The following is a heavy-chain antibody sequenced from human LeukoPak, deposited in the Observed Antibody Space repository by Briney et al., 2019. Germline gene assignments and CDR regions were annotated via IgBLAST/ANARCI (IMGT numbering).Heavy chain of an antibody. CDR3: AREGTGSCMDV. V-gene: IGHV3-30*03. J-gene: IGHJ6*03. D-gene: IGHD1/OR15-1a*01. Sequence: GRSLRLSCAASGFTSSSYGMHWVRQAPGKGLEWVAVISYDGSNKYYADSVKGRFSISRDNAKNTLYLQVNSLRVEDTAVYYCAREGTGSCMDVWGKGTTVTVSS. CDR1: GFTSSSYG. CDR2: ISYDGSNK.